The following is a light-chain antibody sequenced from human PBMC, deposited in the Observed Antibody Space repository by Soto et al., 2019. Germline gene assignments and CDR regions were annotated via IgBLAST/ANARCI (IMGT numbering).Light chain of an antibody. V-gene: IGKV1-5*01. CDR1: QSISSW. CDR3: QQYNTYWT. CDR2: DAS. Sequence: DIQMTQSPSTLSASVGDRVTITCRASQSISSWLAWYQQKPGKAPKLLIFDASSLENGVPSRFSGSGSGTEFTLTITGLQPDDFATYYCQQYNTYWTFGQGTKV. J-gene: IGKJ1*01.